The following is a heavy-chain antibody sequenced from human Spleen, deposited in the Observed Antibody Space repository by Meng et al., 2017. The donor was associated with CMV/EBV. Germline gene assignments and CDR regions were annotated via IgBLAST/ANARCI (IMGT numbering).Heavy chain of an antibody. D-gene: IGHD4-17*01. CDR1: GFTFSSYA. CDR2: ISGSGGST. J-gene: IGHJ6*02. V-gene: IGHV3-23*01. Sequence: GESLKISCAASGFTFSSYAMSWVRQAPGKGLEWVSAISGSGGSTYYADSVKGRFTISRDNSKNTLYLQMNSLRAEDTAVYYCAKDFVYDYGDPSGYYYYGMDVWGQGTTVTVSS. CDR3: AKDFVYDYGDPSGYYYYGMDV.